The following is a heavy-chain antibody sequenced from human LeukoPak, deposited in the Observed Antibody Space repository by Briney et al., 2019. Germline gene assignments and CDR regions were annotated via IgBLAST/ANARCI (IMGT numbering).Heavy chain of an antibody. V-gene: IGHV4-4*02. CDR2: ISTSGST. D-gene: IGHD5-12*01. Sequence: SETLSLTCAVSGGSISSSNWWSWVRQPPGKGLEWIGRISTSGSTNYNPSLKSRVTMSVDTSKNQVSLMLSSVTAADTAVYYCTRDSSGYDWFYDYWGQGTLVTVSS. CDR1: GGSISSSNW. J-gene: IGHJ4*02. CDR3: TRDSSGYDWFYDY.